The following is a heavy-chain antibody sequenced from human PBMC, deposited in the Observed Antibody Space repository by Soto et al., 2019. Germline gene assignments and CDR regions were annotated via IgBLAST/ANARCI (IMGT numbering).Heavy chain of an antibody. J-gene: IGHJ4*02. CDR1: GFTFSRSA. CDR2: IDVGSANA. Sequence: QMQLVQSGPEVKKPGTSVKVSCKTSGFTFSRSAVHWVRQARGNRLQWIGWIDVGSANANYAHMLQERVTISMDMSTSTASMRLSSLRPEDTAVYYCATEVRGYSYGLASHWGPASLVTVSS. CDR3: ATEVRGYSYGLASH. D-gene: IGHD5-18*01. V-gene: IGHV1-58*01.